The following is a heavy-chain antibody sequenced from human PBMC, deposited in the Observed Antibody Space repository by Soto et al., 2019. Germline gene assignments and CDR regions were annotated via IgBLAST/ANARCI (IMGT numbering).Heavy chain of an antibody. D-gene: IGHD3-22*01. CDR3: ASFVDYYGSSGYYDLLDY. Sequence: SVKVSCKASGGTFSSYAISWVRQAPGQGLEWMGGIIPIFGTANYAQKFQGRVTVTADESTSTAYMELSSRRSEDTAVYYCASFVDYYGSSGYYDLLDYWGQGTLVTVSS. CDR2: IIPIFGTA. J-gene: IGHJ4*02. CDR1: GGTFSSYA. V-gene: IGHV1-69*13.